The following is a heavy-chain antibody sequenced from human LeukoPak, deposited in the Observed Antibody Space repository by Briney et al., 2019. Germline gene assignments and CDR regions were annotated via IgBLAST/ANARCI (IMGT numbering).Heavy chain of an antibody. CDR2: IYTSGST. V-gene: IGHV4-4*09. Sequence: PSETLSLTCTVSGGSISSYYWSWIRQPPGKGLEWIGYIYTSGSTNYNPSLKSRVTISVDTSKNQFSLKLSSVTAADTAVYYCACGGKVGATNRWGQGTLVTVSS. D-gene: IGHD1-26*01. CDR1: GGSISSYY. J-gene: IGHJ4*02. CDR3: ACGGKVGATNR.